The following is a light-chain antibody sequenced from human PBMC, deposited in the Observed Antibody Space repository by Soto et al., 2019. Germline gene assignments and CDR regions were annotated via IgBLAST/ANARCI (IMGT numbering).Light chain of an antibody. CDR1: QTISSS. V-gene: IGKV1-5*03. CDR3: QQYDSYSPYT. Sequence: DIQMTQFPPTLSASIGDRVTITCRASQTISSSLAWYQQKPGKAPKLLIYKASTLETGVPSRFSGSGSGTEFTLTISNLQPDDFATYYCQQYDSYSPYTFGQGTRLEIK. J-gene: IGKJ2*01. CDR2: KAS.